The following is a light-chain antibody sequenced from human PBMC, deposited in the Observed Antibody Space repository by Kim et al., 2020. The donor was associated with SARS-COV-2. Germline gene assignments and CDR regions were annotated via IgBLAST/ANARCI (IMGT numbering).Light chain of an antibody. Sequence: GEPASIPCKSSQSRLYTNGDSFLSWYLQKPGQSPQLLFYLVSNRASGVPDRFSGSGSDSDFTLKISRVEAEDVGVYFCMQTLQTPTFGQGTKLEI. CDR3: MQTLQTPT. J-gene: IGKJ2*01. V-gene: IGKV2-28*01. CDR2: LVS. CDR1: QSRLYTNGDSF.